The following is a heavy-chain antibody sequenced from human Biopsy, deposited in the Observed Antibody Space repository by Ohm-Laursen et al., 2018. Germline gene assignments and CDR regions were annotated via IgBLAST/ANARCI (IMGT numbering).Heavy chain of an antibody. J-gene: IGHJ6*02. CDR2: IITFFRTV. D-gene: IGHD3-9*01. Sequence: SVKVSCKVSGGTFSNSAISWVRQAPGQGLEWMGGIITFFRTVNYAQNFQGRLTITADEFTDTAYMELRSLRSGDTAVYYCAPQTPRDPDILTGAYHYDMAVWGQGTTVTVSS. CDR1: GGTFSNSA. V-gene: IGHV1-69*13. CDR3: APQTPRDPDILTGAYHYDMAV.